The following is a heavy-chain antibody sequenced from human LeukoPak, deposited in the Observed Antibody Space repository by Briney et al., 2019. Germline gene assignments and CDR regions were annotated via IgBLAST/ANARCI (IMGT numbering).Heavy chain of an antibody. CDR3: TRSDSSGWYKFDY. J-gene: IGHJ4*02. CDR2: IRSKAYGGTT. V-gene: IGHV3-49*03. D-gene: IGHD6-19*01. CDR1: GFTFGDYA. Sequence: GGSLRLSCTASGFTFGDYAMGWFRQAPGKGLEWVGFIRSKAYGGTTEYAASVKGRFTISRDDSKSIAYLQMNSLKTEDTAVYYCTRSDSSGWYKFDYWGQGTLVTVSS.